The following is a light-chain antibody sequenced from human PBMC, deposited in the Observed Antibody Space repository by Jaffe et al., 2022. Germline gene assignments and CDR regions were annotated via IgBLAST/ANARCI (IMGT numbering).Light chain of an antibody. Sequence: QSVLTQPPSVSGAPGQRVTISCTGSSSNIGADYDVHWYHQLPGTAPKVLIYGNTNRPSGVPDRFSGSKSGTSASLAITGLQAEDEADYYCQSYDSSLNNWVFGGGTKLTVL. J-gene: IGLJ3*02. V-gene: IGLV1-40*01. CDR1: SSNIGADYD. CDR3: QSYDSSLNNWV. CDR2: GNT.